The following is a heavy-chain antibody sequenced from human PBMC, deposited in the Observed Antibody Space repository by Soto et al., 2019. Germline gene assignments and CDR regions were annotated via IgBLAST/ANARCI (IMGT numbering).Heavy chain of an antibody. J-gene: IGHJ6*02. Sequence: QVQLVQSGAEVKKPGSSVKVSCKASGGTFSSYAISWVRQAPGQGLEWMGGIIPIFGTANYAQKFQGRVTITADESTSTAYMELSSLRSEDTAVYYCASPADYGDPHYYYYYGMDVWGQGTTGTVSS. D-gene: IGHD4-17*01. CDR1: GGTFSSYA. V-gene: IGHV1-69*01. CDR2: IIPIFGTA. CDR3: ASPADYGDPHYYYYYGMDV.